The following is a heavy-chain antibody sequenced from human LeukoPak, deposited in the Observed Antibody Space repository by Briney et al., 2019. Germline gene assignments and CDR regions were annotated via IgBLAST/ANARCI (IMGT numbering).Heavy chain of an antibody. Sequence: PGGSLSLSCAASGFTFSSYSMNWVRQAPGKGLEWVSYISTSSNTIHYADSVKGRFTISRDNAKNSLYLQMSSLRDEDTAVYYCARDRGTSGYLPWGQGTPVTVSS. V-gene: IGHV3-48*02. CDR1: GFTFSSYS. CDR3: ARDRGTSGYLP. CDR2: ISTSSNTI. D-gene: IGHD3-22*01. J-gene: IGHJ5*02.